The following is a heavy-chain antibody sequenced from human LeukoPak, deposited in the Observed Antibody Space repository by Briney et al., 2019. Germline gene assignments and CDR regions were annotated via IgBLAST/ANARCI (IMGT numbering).Heavy chain of an antibody. D-gene: IGHD6-19*01. Sequence: GGSLRLSCAASAFTFTSFAMTWVRQAPGKGLEWVSTIGGSGGGTFYADSVKGRFTISRDNSKNTLYLQMNSLRVDDTAVYYCAKGSSSGWSKFDYWCQGTLVTVSS. CDR2: IGGSGGGT. CDR1: AFTFTSFA. V-gene: IGHV3-23*01. CDR3: AKGSSSGWSKFDY. J-gene: IGHJ4*02.